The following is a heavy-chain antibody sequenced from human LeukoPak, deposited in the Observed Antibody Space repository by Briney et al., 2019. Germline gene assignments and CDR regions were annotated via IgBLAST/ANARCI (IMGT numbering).Heavy chain of an antibody. J-gene: IGHJ5*02. CDR1: GFTFNSYT. CDR3: AKALQNYESSGYWALDP. D-gene: IGHD3-22*01. V-gene: IGHV3-30*18. Sequence: AGGSLRLSCAASGFTFNSYTMSWVRQAPGKGLEWVALISYDGSNRYYADSVKGRFTISRDNSKNTVSLQVNSLRAEDTAVYYCAKALQNYESSGYWALDPWGQGTLVTVSS. CDR2: ISYDGSNR.